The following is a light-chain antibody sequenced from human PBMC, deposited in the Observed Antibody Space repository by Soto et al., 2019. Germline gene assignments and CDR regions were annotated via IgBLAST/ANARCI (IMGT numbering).Light chain of an antibody. CDR3: CPYAGSSTSLYV. V-gene: IGLV2-23*01. Sequence: QSALTQPASVSGSPGQSITISCTGTSSDVGSYNLVSWYQQHPGKAPKPMIYEGSKRPSGVSNRFSGSKSGNTASLTISGLQAEDEADNYCCPYAGSSTSLYVFGTGTKVTVL. CDR1: SSDVGSYNL. J-gene: IGLJ1*01. CDR2: EGS.